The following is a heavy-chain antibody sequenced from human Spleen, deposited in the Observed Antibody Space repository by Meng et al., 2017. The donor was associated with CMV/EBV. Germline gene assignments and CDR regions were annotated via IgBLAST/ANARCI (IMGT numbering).Heavy chain of an antibody. Sequence: GESLKISCAASGFTFSSYAMHWVRQAPGKGLVWVSRISNTGSTTTYAESVRGRFTISRDNAKNTLYLQMNSLRAEDTAVYYCARAWGHWGQGTLVTVSS. CDR3: ARAWGH. J-gene: IGHJ4*02. V-gene: IGHV3-74*03. CDR1: GFTFSSYA. D-gene: IGHD3-16*01. CDR2: ISNTGSTT.